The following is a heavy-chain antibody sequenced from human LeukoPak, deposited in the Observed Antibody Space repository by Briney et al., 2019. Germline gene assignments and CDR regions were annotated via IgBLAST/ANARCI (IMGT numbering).Heavy chain of an antibody. CDR1: GGSISSSSYY. Sequence: SETLSLTCTVSGGSISSSSYYWGWIRQPPGKGLEWIGSIYYSGSTYYNPSLKSRVTISVDTSKNQFSLKLSSVTAADTAVYYCASFMVRGVTITPHLRGFDYWGQGTLVTVSS. J-gene: IGHJ4*02. D-gene: IGHD3-10*01. V-gene: IGHV4-39*01. CDR2: IYYSGST. CDR3: ASFMVRGVTITPHLRGFDY.